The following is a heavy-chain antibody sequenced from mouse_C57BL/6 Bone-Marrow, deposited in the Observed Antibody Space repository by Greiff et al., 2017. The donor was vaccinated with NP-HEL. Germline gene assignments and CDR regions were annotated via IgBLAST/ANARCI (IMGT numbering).Heavy chain of an antibody. V-gene: IGHV1-69*01. CDR1: GYTFTSYW. J-gene: IGHJ3*01. Sequence: QVQLQQPGAELVMPGASVKLSCKASGYTFTSYWMHWVKQRPGQGLEWIGEIDPSDSYTNYNQKFKGKSTLTVDKSSSTAYMQLSSLTSEDSAVYYFAREGIYYPFAYWGRGTLVTVSA. D-gene: IGHD2-1*01. CDR2: IDPSDSYT. CDR3: AREGIYYPFAY.